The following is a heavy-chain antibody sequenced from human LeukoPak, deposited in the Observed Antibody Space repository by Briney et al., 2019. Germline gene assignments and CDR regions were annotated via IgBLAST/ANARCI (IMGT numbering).Heavy chain of an antibody. CDR2: ITSSSSSI. D-gene: IGHD6-19*01. Sequence: GGSLRLSCAASGFTFSSYSMNWVRQAPGKGLEWVSTITSSSSSIYYADSVRGRFTISRDNAKNLVYLQMNSLRVEDTAVYYCAREGQWLDYGMDVWGKGTTVTVSS. CDR3: AREGQWLDYGMDV. V-gene: IGHV3-21*01. CDR1: GFTFSSYS. J-gene: IGHJ6*04.